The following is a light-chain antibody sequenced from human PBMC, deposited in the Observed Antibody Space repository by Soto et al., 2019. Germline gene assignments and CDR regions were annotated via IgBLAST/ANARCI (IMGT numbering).Light chain of an antibody. V-gene: IGKV3-11*01. CDR1: QSIRNY. Sequence: EIVLTQSPATLSLSPGERATLSCRASQSIRNYLAWYQQKPGQTPRLLIYDASNRAADIPARFSGSGSGTDFTLTISSLEPEDFAVYYCQQRSNWPITFGQGTRLEIK. J-gene: IGKJ5*01. CDR2: DAS. CDR3: QQRSNWPIT.